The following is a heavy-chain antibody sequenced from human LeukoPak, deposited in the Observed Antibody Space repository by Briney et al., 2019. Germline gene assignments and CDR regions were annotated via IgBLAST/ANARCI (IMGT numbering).Heavy chain of an antibody. CDR3: ASIPPFYYDFWSGVQYYMDV. J-gene: IGHJ6*03. CDR2: IRSSSSYI. V-gene: IGHV3-21*01. D-gene: IGHD3-3*01. Sequence: GGSLRLSCAASGFTFSSYSMNWVRQAPGKGLEWVSSIRSSSSYIYYADSVKGRFTISRDNAKDSLYLQMNSLRAEDTAVYYCASIPPFYYDFWSGVQYYMDVWGKGTTVTVSS. CDR1: GFTFSSYS.